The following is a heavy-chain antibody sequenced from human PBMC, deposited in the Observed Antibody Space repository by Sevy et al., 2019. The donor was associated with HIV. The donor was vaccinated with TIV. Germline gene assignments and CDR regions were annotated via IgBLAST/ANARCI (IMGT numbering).Heavy chain of an antibody. CDR1: GFTFSSYW. D-gene: IGHD6-6*01. J-gene: IGHJ4*02. V-gene: IGHV3-7*01. Sequence: GGSLRLSCAASGFTFSSYWMSWVRQAPGKGLEWVANIKQDGNEKYYLDSVKGRFTISRDNAKNSLFLKMNSLRAEDTAVYYCARKLATPGPYFFDYWGQGTLVTVSS. CDR3: ARKLATPGPYFFDY. CDR2: IKQDGNEK.